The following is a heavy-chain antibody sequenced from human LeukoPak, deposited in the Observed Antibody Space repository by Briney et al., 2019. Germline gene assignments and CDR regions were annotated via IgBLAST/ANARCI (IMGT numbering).Heavy chain of an antibody. V-gene: IGHV1-69*13. CDR1: GGTFSSYA. Sequence: ASVKVSCKASGGTFSSYAISWVRQAPGQGLEWMGGIIPIFGTANYAQKFQGRVAITADESTSTAYMELSSLRSEDTAVYYCARARIAANANWFDPWGQGTLVTVSS. CDR3: ARARIAANANWFDP. D-gene: IGHD6-13*01. CDR2: IIPIFGTA. J-gene: IGHJ5*02.